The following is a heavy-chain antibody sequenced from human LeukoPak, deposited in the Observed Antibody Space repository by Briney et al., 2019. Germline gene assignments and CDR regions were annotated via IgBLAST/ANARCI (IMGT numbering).Heavy chain of an antibody. Sequence: PGGSLRLSCAASGFTFSRCTMNWVRQAPGKGLEWVSSISSGSTNISYADSVKGRFTISRDNAKNSLYLQMNSLRAEDTAIYYCAGVPPVLDAFDIWGQGTMVTVSS. J-gene: IGHJ3*02. V-gene: IGHV3-21*01. D-gene: IGHD3-3*01. CDR3: AGVPPVLDAFDI. CDR1: GFTFSRCT. CDR2: ISSGSTNI.